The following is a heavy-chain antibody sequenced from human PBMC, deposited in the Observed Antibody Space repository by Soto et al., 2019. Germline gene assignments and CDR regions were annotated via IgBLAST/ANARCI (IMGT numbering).Heavy chain of an antibody. CDR2: IYYTGRT. J-gene: IGHJ4*02. CDR1: GGSVSSGDYD. V-gene: IGHV4-30-4*01. CDR3: ASEASSSPEYFDF. D-gene: IGHD2-15*01. Sequence: SLTCCVSGGSVSSGDYDWSWIRQPPGKGLEGIGYIYYTGRTSSTPSLESRVTISIDTSKNQFSLKLSSVSAADTAVYYSASEASSSPEYFDFWRPPTLVTV.